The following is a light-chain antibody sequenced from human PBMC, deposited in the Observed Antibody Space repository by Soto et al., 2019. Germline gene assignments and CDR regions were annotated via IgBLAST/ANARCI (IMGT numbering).Light chain of an antibody. Sequence: EIVMRLFVDSLALSPGGRSTLSGRASRSVSTYLAWYQQKPGQAPRLLIYGASTRATGIPARFSGSGSGTDFNLTISSLQSEDFAVYYCQQYDHWPRTFGEGTKVDIK. CDR1: RSVSTY. CDR2: GAS. CDR3: QQYDHWPRT. V-gene: IGKV3D-15*01. J-gene: IGKJ1*01.